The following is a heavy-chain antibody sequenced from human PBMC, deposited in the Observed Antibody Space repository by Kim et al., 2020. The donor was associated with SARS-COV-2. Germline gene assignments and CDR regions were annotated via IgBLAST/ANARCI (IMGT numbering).Heavy chain of an antibody. CDR3: ARDLSLGRPGGFDY. D-gene: IGHD3-10*01. CDR1: EFTFSRYS. V-gene: IGHV3-21*01. J-gene: IGHJ4*02. CDR2: ISRNSDYI. Sequence: GGSLRLSCAASEFTFSRYSMNWVRQAPGKGLEWVSTISRNSDYIYYAESVEGRFTISRDNAKNSVYLQMNSLRVDDTAMYYCARDLSLGRPGGFDYWGPG.